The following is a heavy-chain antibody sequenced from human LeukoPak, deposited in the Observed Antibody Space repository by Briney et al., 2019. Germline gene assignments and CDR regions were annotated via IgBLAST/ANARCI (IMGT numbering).Heavy chain of an antibody. J-gene: IGHJ4*02. CDR1: GYSFTSYW. D-gene: IGHD3-10*01. V-gene: IGHV5-51*01. CDR3: ARPSWFGELSGYFDY. Sequence: PGESLKISCKGSGYSFTSYWIGWVRQMPGKGLEWMGIVFPGDSDTRYSPSFQGQVTISADKSISTAYLQWSSLKASDTAMYYCARPSWFGELSGYFDYWGQGTLVTVSS. CDR2: VFPGDSDT.